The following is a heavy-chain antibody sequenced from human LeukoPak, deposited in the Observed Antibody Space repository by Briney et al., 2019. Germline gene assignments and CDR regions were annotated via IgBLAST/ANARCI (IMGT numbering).Heavy chain of an antibody. CDR2: ISPSGGST. D-gene: IGHD2-15*01. V-gene: IGHV3-64D*06. CDR1: GFTFSNYA. Sequence: GGSLRLSCSASGFTFSNYAIHWVRQAPGKGLEFVSAISPSGGSTYYADSVKGRFTISRDNSKNMLYLQMSSLRPEDTAVYYCVKLLVEMRVLLPYFGYWGQGTLVTVSS. CDR3: VKLLVEMRVLLPYFGY. J-gene: IGHJ4*02.